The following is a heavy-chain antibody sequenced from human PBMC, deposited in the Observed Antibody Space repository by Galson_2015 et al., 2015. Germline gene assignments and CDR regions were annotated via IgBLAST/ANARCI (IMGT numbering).Heavy chain of an antibody. V-gene: IGHV3-74*01. Sequence: SLRLSCAASGFSFSDYWMHWVRHAPGKGLVWVSRINTDGSSTGFADSVKGRFTIYRDNAKNTVYLQMNSLRAEDTAVYYCAREDYTAYDCPDYWGQGTLVTVSS. CDR1: GFSFSDYW. CDR3: AREDYTAYDCPDY. CDR2: INTDGSST. D-gene: IGHD5-12*01. J-gene: IGHJ4*02.